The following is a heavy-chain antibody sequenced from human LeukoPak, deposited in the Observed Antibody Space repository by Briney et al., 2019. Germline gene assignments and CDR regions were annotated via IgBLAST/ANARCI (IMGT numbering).Heavy chain of an antibody. Sequence: SETLSLTCTVSGGSISSSSYYWGWIRQPPGKGLEWIGSIYYSGSTYYNPSLKSRVTISVDTSKNRFSLKLSSVTAADTAVYYCARGVLEESYSSSSFDYWGQGTLVTVSS. J-gene: IGHJ4*02. CDR1: GGSISSSSYY. V-gene: IGHV4-39*07. CDR2: IYYSGST. CDR3: ARGVLEESYSSSSFDY. D-gene: IGHD6-6*01.